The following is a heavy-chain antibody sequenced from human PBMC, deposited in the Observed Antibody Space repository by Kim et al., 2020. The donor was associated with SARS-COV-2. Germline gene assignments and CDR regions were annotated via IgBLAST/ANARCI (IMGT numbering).Heavy chain of an antibody. CDR3: ARERWFGELFFDY. CDR2: IYYSGST. D-gene: IGHD3-10*01. Sequence: SETLSLTCTVSGGSISSYYWSWIRQPPGKGLEWIGYIYYSGSTNYNPSLKSRVTISVDTSKNQFSLKLSSVTAADTAVYYCARERWFGELFFDYWGQGTLVTVSS. CDR1: GGSISSYY. J-gene: IGHJ4*02. V-gene: IGHV4-59*01.